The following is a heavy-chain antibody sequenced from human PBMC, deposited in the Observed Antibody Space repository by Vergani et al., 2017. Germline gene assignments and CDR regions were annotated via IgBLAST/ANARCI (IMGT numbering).Heavy chain of an antibody. J-gene: IGHJ3*01. CDR2: IIPIFGTA. CDR1: GGTFSSYA. V-gene: IGHV1-69*01. CDR3: AIVGRLYSGSYYSSDANAFDL. D-gene: IGHD1-26*01. Sequence: QVQLVQSGAEVKKPGSSVKVSCKASGGTFSSYAISWVRQAPGQGLEWMGGIIPIFGTANYAQKFQGRVTITAGESTSTAYMELSSLSSEDTAVYYCAIVGRLYSGSYYSSDANAFDLWGQGTMVTVSS.